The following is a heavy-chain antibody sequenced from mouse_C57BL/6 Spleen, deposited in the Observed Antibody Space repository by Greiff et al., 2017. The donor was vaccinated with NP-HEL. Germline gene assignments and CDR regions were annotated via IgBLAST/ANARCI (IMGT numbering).Heavy chain of an antibody. D-gene: IGHD2-1*01. J-gene: IGHJ4*01. CDR2: ISGGGGNT. V-gene: IGHV5-9*01. Sequence: DVMLVESGGGLVKPGGSLQLSCAASGFTFSSYTMSWVRQTPEKRLEWVATISGGGGNTYYPDSVKGRFTIYRDTAKTTLYLQMSSLRSEDTAVYYCARGYGNYYAVDYWGQGTSVTVSS. CDR1: GFTFSSYT. CDR3: ARGYGNYYAVDY.